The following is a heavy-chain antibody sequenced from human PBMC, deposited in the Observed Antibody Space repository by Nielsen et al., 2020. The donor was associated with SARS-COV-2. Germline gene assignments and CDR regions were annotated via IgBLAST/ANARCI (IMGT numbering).Heavy chain of an antibody. CDR2: ISYNGDT. Sequence: ASVKVSCKASGYSFANYGISWVRQAPGQGLEWMGWISYNGDTNYSEKFQGRVTMTRDTFTSTGYMELRSLRSEDTAVYYCARAGSSGWQIDYWGQGTLVTVSS. CDR1: GYSFANYG. D-gene: IGHD6-19*01. J-gene: IGHJ4*02. CDR3: ARAGSSGWQIDY. V-gene: IGHV1-18*04.